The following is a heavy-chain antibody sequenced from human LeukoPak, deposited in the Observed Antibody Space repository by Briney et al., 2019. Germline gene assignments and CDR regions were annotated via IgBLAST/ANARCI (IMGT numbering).Heavy chain of an antibody. J-gene: IGHJ6*03. Sequence: SETLSLTCTVSGGSISSYYWSWIRQPPGKGLEWIGYIYYSGSTNYNPSLKSRVTISVDTSKNQFSLKLSSVTAADTAVYYCARAGMSSSLYYYYYYYMDVWGKGTTVTVSS. CDR2: IYYSGST. V-gene: IGHV4-59*01. CDR1: GGSISSYY. D-gene: IGHD6-6*01. CDR3: ARAGMSSSLYYYYYYYMDV.